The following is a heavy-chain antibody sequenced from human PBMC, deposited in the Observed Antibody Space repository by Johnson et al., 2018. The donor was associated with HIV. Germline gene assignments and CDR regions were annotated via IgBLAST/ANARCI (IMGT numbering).Heavy chain of an antibody. V-gene: IGHV3-30*14. CDR3: ATTTVVGAAADSAFDI. D-gene: IGHD2-15*01. Sequence: QMLLVESGGGVVQPGRSLRLSCAASGFTFSSYAMHWVRQAPGKGLEWVAVISYDGSNKYYADSVKGRFTVSRDNSKNMVYLQMNSLRAEDTAVYFCATTTVVGAAADSAFDIWGQGTKVTVSS. CDR1: GFTFSSYA. CDR2: ISYDGSNK. J-gene: IGHJ3*02.